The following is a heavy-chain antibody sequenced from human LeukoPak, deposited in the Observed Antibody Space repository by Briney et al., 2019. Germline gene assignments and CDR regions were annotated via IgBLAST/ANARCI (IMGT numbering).Heavy chain of an antibody. CDR3: ASHYGLGPV. D-gene: IGHD3-10*02. J-gene: IGHJ4*02. Sequence: ASVKVSCKTSGYTFNDHHIHWVRQAPGQGLEWMGRIQPRTGDTDFAQKFQGRATITRDTSITTGYLELTSLTSDDTAVYYCASHYGLGPVWGQGTLVTVS. CDR2: IQPRTGDT. CDR1: GYTFNDHH. V-gene: IGHV1-2*06.